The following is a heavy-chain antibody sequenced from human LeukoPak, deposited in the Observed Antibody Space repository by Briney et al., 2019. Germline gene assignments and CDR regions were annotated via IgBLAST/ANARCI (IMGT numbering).Heavy chain of an antibody. CDR2: IKSKTDGGTT. V-gene: IGHV3-15*01. CDR3: TTDPVKYPVDI. J-gene: IGHJ3*02. Sequence: GGSLRLSCAASGFTFSSYAMSWVRQAPGKGLEWVGRIKSKTDGGTTDYAAPVKGRFTISRDDSKNTLYLQMNSLKTEDTAVYYCTTDPVKYPVDIWGQGTMVTVSS. CDR1: GFTFSSYA. D-gene: IGHD2-2*01.